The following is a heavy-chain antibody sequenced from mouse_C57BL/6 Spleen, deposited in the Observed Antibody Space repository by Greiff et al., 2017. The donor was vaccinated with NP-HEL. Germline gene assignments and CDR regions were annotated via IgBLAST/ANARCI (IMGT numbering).Heavy chain of an antibody. Sequence: EVKVVESGEGLVKPGGSLKLSCAASGFAFSSYAMSWVRQTPEKRLEWVAYISSGGDYIYYADTVKGRFTISRDNARNTLYLQMSSLKSEDTAMYYCTREGTGKGFAYWGQGTLVTVSA. CDR2: ISSGGDYI. D-gene: IGHD4-1*01. CDR1: GFAFSSYA. CDR3: TREGTGKGFAY. J-gene: IGHJ3*01. V-gene: IGHV5-9-1*02.